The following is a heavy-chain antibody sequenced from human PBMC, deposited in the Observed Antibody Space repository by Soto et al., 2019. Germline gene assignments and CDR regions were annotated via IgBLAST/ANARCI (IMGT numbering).Heavy chain of an antibody. CDR1: GGSISSGGYS. V-gene: IGHV4-30-2*01. CDR3: PRAPHF. CDR2: IYHSGST. Sequence: SETLSLTCAVSGGSISSGGYSWSWIRQPPGKGLEWIGYIYHSGSTYYNPSLKSRVTISVDRSKNQFSLKLSSVTAADTAVYYPPRAPHFWCPGLLVTVFS. J-gene: IGHJ4*02.